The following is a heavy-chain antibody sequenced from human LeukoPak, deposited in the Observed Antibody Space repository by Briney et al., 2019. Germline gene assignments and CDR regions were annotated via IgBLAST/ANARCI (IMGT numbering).Heavy chain of an antibody. CDR2: INPNSGGT. CDR3: ARSNYYDSSGSDY. CDR1: VYTFTGYY. Sequence: GASVKVSCKASVYTFTGYYMHWVRQAPGQGLEWMGWINPNSGGTNYAQKFQGRVTMTRDTSISTAYMELGNLRSDDTAVYSCARSNYYDSSGSDYWGQGTLVTVSS. D-gene: IGHD3-22*01. V-gene: IGHV1-2*02. J-gene: IGHJ4*02.